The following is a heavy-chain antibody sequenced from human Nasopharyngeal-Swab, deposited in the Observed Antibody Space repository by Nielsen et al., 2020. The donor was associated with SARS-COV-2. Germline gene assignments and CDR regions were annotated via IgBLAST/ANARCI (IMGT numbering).Heavy chain of an antibody. CDR3: ARPTYYDYYGMDV. V-gene: IGHV3-53*01. CDR1: GFTVSSNY. D-gene: IGHD3-3*01. Sequence: GESLKISCAASGFTVSSNYMSWVRPAPGKGLEWVSVIYSGGSTYYADSVKGRFTISRDNSKNTLYLQMNSLRAEDTAVYYCARPTYYDYYGMDVWGQGTTVTVSS. CDR2: IYSGGST. J-gene: IGHJ6*02.